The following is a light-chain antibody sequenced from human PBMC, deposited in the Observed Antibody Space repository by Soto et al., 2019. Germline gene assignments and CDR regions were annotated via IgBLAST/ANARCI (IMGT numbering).Light chain of an antibody. CDR2: DAS. CDR3: QQRSNWPLT. J-gene: IGKJ4*01. CDR1: QSVGSE. Sequence: EMVXTQSPAXXXXSXVXXXTLXRRASQSVGSELGWYQQKPGQAPRLVIFDASNRATGIPARFSGSGSGTDFTLTITSLEPEHFAVYYCQQRSNWPLTFGGGTKVDI. V-gene: IGKV3-11*01.